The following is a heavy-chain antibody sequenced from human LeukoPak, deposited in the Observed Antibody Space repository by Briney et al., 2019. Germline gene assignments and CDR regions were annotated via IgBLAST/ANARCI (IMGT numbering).Heavy chain of an antibody. CDR1: GYSIGSGFY. D-gene: IGHD3-10*01. CDR3: ARASGSYGSGSYYYSGMDV. V-gene: IGHV4-38-2*01. Sequence: SETLSLTCAVSGYSIGSGFYWGWIRQPPGKGLEWIGSIFHSCSTYYNPSLKSRVTISVDTSTNQFSLKLSSVTAADTALYYCARASGSYGSGSYYYSGMDVWGKGTTVTVSS. CDR2: IFHSCST. J-gene: IGHJ6*04.